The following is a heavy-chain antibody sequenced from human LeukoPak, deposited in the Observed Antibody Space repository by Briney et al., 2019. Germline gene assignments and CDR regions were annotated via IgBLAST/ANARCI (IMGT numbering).Heavy chain of an antibody. CDR3: ARDDAMGATIDY. CDR2: ISSSGSTI. CDR1: GFTISTYW. J-gene: IGHJ4*02. V-gene: IGHV3-48*03. Sequence: GGSLRLSCAASGFTISTYWMSWVRQAPGKGLEWVSYISSSGSTIYYADSVKGRFTISRENAKNSLYLQMNSLRAEDTAVYYCARDDAMGATIDYWGQGTLVTVSS. D-gene: IGHD1-26*01.